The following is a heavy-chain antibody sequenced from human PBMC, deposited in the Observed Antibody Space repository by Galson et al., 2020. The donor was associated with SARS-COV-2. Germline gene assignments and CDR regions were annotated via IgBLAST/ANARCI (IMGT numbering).Heavy chain of an antibody. Sequence: PGGSLRLSCAASGFTFSDYYMSWIRQAPGKGLEWVSYISSSSSYTNYADSVKGRFTISRDNAKNSLYLQMNSLRAEDTAVYYCASIPNYAKGPYYGMDVWGQGTTVTVSS. CDR1: GFTFSDYY. CDR3: ASIPNYAKGPYYGMDV. D-gene: IGHD3-16*01. J-gene: IGHJ6*02. V-gene: IGHV3-11*06. CDR2: ISSSSSYT.